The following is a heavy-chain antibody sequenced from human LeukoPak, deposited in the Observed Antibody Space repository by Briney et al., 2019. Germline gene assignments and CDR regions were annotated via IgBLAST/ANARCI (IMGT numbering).Heavy chain of an antibody. J-gene: IGHJ1*01. CDR3: ARVPLSDSSGHYYPH. Sequence: ASVKVSCKTSGYTFAKYGMHWVRQAPRPSLEWMGWINTGNGNTKSSQKFQDRVALTRDTSASTAYMELNSLSSEDTAVYYCARVPLSDSSGHYYPHWGQGTLVTVSS. CDR2: INTGNGNT. V-gene: IGHV1-3*04. D-gene: IGHD3-22*01. CDR1: GYTFAKYG.